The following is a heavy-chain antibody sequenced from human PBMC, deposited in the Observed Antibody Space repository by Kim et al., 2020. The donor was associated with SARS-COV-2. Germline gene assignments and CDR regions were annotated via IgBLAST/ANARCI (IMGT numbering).Heavy chain of an antibody. CDR2: IDPSDSYT. CDR3: ARLTSYYDSSGYHGGA. V-gene: IGHV5-10-1*01. Sequence: GESLQISCKGSGYSFTSYWISWVRQMPGKGLEWMGRIDPSDSYTNYSPSFQGHVTISADKSISTAYLQWSSLKASDTAMYYCARLTSYYDSSGYHGGAWGQGTLVTVSS. CDR1: GYSFTSYW. D-gene: IGHD3-22*01. J-gene: IGHJ5*02.